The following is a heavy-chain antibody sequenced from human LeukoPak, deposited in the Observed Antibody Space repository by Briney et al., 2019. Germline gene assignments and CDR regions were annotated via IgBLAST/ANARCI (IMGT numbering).Heavy chain of an antibody. CDR1: GDSISSGNYY. J-gene: IGHJ5*02. V-gene: IGHV4-31*03. CDR3: ARGGSSVWFDP. CDR2: IYYSGST. D-gene: IGHD6-6*01. Sequence: SETLSLTCTVSGDSISSGNYYWSWIRQHPGKGLEWIGYIYYSGSTYYNPSLKSRVTVSMGTSKNQFSLKLNSVSAADTAVYYCARGGSSVWFDPWGQGTLVTVSS.